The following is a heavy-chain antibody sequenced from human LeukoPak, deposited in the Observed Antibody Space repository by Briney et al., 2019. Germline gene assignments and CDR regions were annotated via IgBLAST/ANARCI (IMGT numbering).Heavy chain of an antibody. CDR3: ARGGSCYN. CDR1: GFTFSSYA. D-gene: IGHD2-15*01. J-gene: IGHJ4*02. CDR2: ISGSGGST. V-gene: IGHV3-23*01. Sequence: GGSLRLSCAASGFTFSSYAMTWVRQAPGRGLEWVSAISGSGGSTHHADSVKGRFTISRDNSRNTLYLQMNSLRAEDTAVYYCARGGSCYNWGQGTLVTVSS.